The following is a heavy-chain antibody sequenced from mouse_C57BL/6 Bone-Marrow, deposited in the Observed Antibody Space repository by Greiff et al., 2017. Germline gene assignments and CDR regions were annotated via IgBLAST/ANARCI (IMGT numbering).Heavy chain of an antibody. CDR2: INDCGSYT. CDR3: ARLSTVVSTDY. V-gene: IGHV5-4*01. J-gene: IGHJ2*01. CDR1: GYTFSSYS. Sequence: DVQLLQSGAGLVKPGGSLKFSCAASGYTFSSYSMSWVRQTPEKRLEWVGTINDCGSYTYYPDNVKGRFTLSRDNAKNNLYMQMSHLKSEDHAMYYCARLSTVVSTDYWGQGTTLTVSS. D-gene: IGHD1-1*01.